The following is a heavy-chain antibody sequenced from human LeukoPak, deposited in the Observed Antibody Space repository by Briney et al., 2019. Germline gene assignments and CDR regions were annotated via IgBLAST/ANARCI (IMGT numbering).Heavy chain of an antibody. CDR3: ARGSVGGWYYFDY. CDR1: GYSISSGYY. V-gene: IGHV4-38-2*02. D-gene: IGHD6-19*01. Sequence: SETLSLTCTVSGYSISSGYYWGWIRQPPGKGLEWIGSIYHSGSTYYNPSLKSRVTISVDTSKNQFSLKLSSVTAADTAVYYCARGSVGGWYYFDYWGQGTLVTVSS. J-gene: IGHJ4*02. CDR2: IYHSGST.